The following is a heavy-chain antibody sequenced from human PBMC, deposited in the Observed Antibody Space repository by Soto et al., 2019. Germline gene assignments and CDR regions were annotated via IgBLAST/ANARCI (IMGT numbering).Heavy chain of an antibody. D-gene: IGHD2-21*01. J-gene: IGHJ4*02. CDR3: AHTPFFGDKLDY. Sequence: QITLKESGPTLVKPTQTLTLTCTFSGFSLSTGGVGVGWIRQPPGKALEWLAIIYWDDDKRYSPSLKTRLTITKDTSKKQVGLTMTDMDPVDTATYFCAHTPFFGDKLDYWGQGTLVIVSS. V-gene: IGHV2-5*02. CDR2: IYWDDDK. CDR1: GFSLSTGGVG.